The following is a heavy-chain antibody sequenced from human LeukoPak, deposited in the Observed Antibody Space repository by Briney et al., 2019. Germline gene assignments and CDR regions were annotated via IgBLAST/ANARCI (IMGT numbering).Heavy chain of an antibody. CDR2: ISSSSSTI. Sequence: GGSLRLSCAASGFTFSSYSMNWVRQAPGKGLEWVSYISSSSSTIYYADSVKGRFTISRDNAKNSLYLQMNSLRAEDTAVHYCARDGAYYDILTGYYLPDYWGQGTLVTVSS. V-gene: IGHV3-48*01. CDR3: ARDGAYYDILTGYYLPDY. J-gene: IGHJ4*02. CDR1: GFTFSSYS. D-gene: IGHD3-9*01.